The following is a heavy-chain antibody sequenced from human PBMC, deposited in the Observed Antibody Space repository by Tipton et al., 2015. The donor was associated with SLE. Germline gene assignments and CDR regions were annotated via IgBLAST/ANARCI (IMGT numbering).Heavy chain of an antibody. Sequence: GSLRLSCAASGFTVSSNYMSWVRQAPGRGLEWVSYISSSSSTIYYADSVKGRFTISRDNAKNSLYLQMNSLRAEDTAVYYCARDQYYGTVFDYWGQGTLVTVSS. J-gene: IGHJ4*02. CDR2: ISSSSSTI. CDR3: ARDQYYGTVFDY. D-gene: IGHD3-10*01. CDR1: GFTVSSNY. V-gene: IGHV3-48*01.